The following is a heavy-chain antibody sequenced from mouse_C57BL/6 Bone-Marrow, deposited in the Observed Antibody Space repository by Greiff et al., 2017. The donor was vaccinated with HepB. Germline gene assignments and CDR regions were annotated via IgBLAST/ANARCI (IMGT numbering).Heavy chain of an antibody. D-gene: IGHD3-2*02. V-gene: IGHV1-72*01. CDR3: ARDLGQVRGDYYFDY. J-gene: IGHJ2*01. CDR2: IDPNSGGT. CDR1: GYTFTSYW. Sequence: VQLQQPGAELVKPGASVKLSCKASGYTFTSYWMHWVKQRPGRGLEWIGRIDPNSGGTKYNEKFKSKATLTVDKPSSTAYMQRSSLTSEESAVYYCARDLGQVRGDYYFDYWGQGTTLTVSS.